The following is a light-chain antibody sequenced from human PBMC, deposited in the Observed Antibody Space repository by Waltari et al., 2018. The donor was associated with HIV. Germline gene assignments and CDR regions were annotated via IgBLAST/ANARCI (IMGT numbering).Light chain of an antibody. J-gene: IGLJ3*02. Sequence: QSALTQPASVSGSPGQSITTSCTGTRSDSGSYYLDSWYQQHPGKAPKLMIYEVNKRPSGVSNRFSGSKSGNTTSLTISGLQAEDEADFYCCSYAGSSTLVFGGGTKLTVL. V-gene: IGLV2-23*02. CDR2: EVN. CDR3: CSYAGSSTLV. CDR1: RSDSGSYYL.